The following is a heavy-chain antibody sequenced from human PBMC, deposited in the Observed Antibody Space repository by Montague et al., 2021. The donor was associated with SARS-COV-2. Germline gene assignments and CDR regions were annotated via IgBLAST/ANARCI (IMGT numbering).Heavy chain of an antibody. D-gene: IGHD6-19*01. CDR2: LYSSGTT. CDR1: GGSFSSPKAY. J-gene: IGHJ4*02. V-gene: IGHV4-39*01. Sequence: ETLSLTCTISGGSFSSPKAYWNWIRQPPGKGLEWIGTLYSSGTTYYNPSLKSRVTISVDTSKNQVFLNLRSVTATDTAVYYCSKGGGIGVADSWGQGTLVTVSS. CDR3: SKGGGIGVADS.